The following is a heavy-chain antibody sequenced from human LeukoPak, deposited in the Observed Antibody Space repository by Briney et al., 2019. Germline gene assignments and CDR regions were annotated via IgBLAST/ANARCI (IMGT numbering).Heavy chain of an antibody. V-gene: IGHV3-9*01. CDR1: GFTFDDYA. Sequence: PGRSLRLSCAASGFTFDDYAMHWVRQAPGKGLEWVSGISWNSGSIGYADSAKGRFTISRDNAKNSLYLQMNSLRAEDTALYYCAKDEAYSSGYSWGQGTLVTVSS. CDR2: ISWNSGSI. CDR3: AKDEAYSSGYS. J-gene: IGHJ4*02. D-gene: IGHD6-19*01.